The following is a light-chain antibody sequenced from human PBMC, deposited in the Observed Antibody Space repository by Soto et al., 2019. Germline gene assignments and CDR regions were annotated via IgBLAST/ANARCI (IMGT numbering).Light chain of an antibody. V-gene: IGKV1-33*01. CDR3: QQYDNLPIT. CDR2: DAS. CDR1: KDISNS. J-gene: IGKJ5*01. Sequence: DIQLTQSPSSLSASVGDRVTITCQASKDISNSLNWYQQKPGKAPKLLIYDASSLERRVPSRFSGSGSGTDFTFSISSPQPEDIATYYCQQYDNLPITFGQGTRLEIK.